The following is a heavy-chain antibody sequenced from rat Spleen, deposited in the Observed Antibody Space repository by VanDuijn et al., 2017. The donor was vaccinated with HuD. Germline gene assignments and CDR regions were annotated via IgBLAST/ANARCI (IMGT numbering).Heavy chain of an antibody. CDR1: GFTFSNYG. V-gene: IGHV5S14*01. CDR3: ARHTLLDYYDGTYYYDY. CDR2: IRTGGGNT. J-gene: IGHJ2*01. Sequence: EVQLVESGGGLVQPGRSLKLSCAASGFTFSNYGMAWVRQTPTKGLEWVASIRTGGGNTYYQDSVKGRFTISRDNAKNTQFLQMDSLRSEDTATYYCARHTLLDYYDGTYYYDYWGQGVMVTVSS. D-gene: IGHD1-12*02.